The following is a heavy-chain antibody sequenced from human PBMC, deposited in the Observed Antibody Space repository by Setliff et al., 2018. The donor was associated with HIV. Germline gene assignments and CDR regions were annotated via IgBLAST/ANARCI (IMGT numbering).Heavy chain of an antibody. J-gene: IGHJ6*03. CDR1: GFLFNDYA. V-gene: IGHV3-9*01. CDR3: VRDGSEAGQSFSHMDV. CDR2: ITWNGGVM. D-gene: IGHD6-19*01. Sequence: PGGSLRLSCETSGFLFNDYAMHWVRQAPGKGLEWVSGITWNGGVMGYVDSTRGRFTISRDNVRNSLYLQMSSLTTDDTALYFCVRDGSEAGQSFSHMDVWGKGTTVTVSS.